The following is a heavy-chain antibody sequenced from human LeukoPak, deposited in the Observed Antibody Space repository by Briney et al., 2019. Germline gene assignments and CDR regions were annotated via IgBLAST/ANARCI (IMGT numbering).Heavy chain of an antibody. J-gene: IGHJ5*02. CDR3: AKAPMVRGVIMANNWFDP. CDR2: ISGSGGST. CDR1: GFTFSSYA. D-gene: IGHD3-10*01. V-gene: IGHV3-23*01. Sequence: GGSLRLSCAASGFTFSSYAVSWVRQAPGKGLEWVSAISGSGGSTYYTDSVKGRFTISRDNSKNTLYLQMNSLRAEDTAVYYCAKAPMVRGVIMANNWFDPWGQGTLVTVSS.